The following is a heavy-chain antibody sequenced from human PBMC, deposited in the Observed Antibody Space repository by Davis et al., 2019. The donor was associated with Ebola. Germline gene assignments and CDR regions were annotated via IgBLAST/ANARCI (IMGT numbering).Heavy chain of an antibody. CDR3: AREEILGYYYYYGMDV. V-gene: IGHV3-30*03. J-gene: IGHJ6*02. CDR1: GFTFSSYG. CDR2: ISYDGSNK. Sequence: GESLKISCAASGFTFSSYGMHWVRQAPGKGLEWVAVISYDGSNKYYADSVKGRFTISRDNSKNTLYLQMNSLRAEDTAVYYCAREEILGYYYYYGMDVWGQGTTVTVSS. D-gene: IGHD3-16*01.